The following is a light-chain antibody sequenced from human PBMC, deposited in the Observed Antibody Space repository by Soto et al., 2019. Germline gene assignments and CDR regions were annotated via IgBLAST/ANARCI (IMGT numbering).Light chain of an antibody. CDR3: QQYNSYMLT. Sequence: DIQMTQSPSTLSASVGDRVTITCRASQSISTWLAWYQQKPGKAPNLLICDASNLESGVPSRFSGSGSGTEFTLTISSLQPDDFATYYCQQYNSYMLTFGGGTKVEI. J-gene: IGKJ4*01. CDR2: DAS. V-gene: IGKV1-5*01. CDR1: QSISTW.